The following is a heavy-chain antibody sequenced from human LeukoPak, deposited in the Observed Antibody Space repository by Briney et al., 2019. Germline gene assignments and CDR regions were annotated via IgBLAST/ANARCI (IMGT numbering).Heavy chain of an antibody. CDR2: IKQDGSDK. V-gene: IGHV3-7*03. J-gene: IGHJ4*02. CDR3: TKEIDRRDGYWFDY. CDR1: GFTFSSYW. D-gene: IGHD5-24*01. Sequence: GGSLRLSCAASGFTFSSYWMSWVRQAPGKGLEWVANIKQDGSDKYYVDSVKGRFTISRDNAKNSLYLQMNSLRAEDTALYYCTKEIDRRDGYWFDYWGQGTLVTVSS.